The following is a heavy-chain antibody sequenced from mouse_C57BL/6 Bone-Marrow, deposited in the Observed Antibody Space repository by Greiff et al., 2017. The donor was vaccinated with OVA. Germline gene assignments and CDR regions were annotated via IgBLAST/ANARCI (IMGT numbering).Heavy chain of an antibody. D-gene: IGHD2-4*01. CDR3: VIAGIYYDYDGLCLGLAY. V-gene: IGHV1-74*01. CDR1: GYTFTSYW. Sequence: QVQLQQPGAELVKPGASVKVSCKASGYTFTSYWMHWVKQRPGQGLEWIGRIHPSDSDTNYNQKFKGKATLTVDKSSSTAYMQLSSLTSEVSAVYYCVIAGIYYDYDGLCLGLAYWGQGTLVTVSA. CDR2: IHPSDSDT. J-gene: IGHJ3*01.